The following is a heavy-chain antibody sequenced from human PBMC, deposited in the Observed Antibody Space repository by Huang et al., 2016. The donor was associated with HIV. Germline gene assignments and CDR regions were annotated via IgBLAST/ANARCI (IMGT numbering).Heavy chain of an antibody. D-gene: IGHD3-22*01. V-gene: IGHV3-23*01. CDR2: INGGAYKT. CDR3: AKDGYYHDSSGPYFFDY. Sequence: ASGFSFSNYGMSWVRQVPGKGLKWVSGINGGAYKTYYAESVKGRFTISKDNSKKTLYLQMNSLRVEDTAVYYCAKDGYYHDSSGPYFFDYWGQGTLVTVSS. CDR1: GFSFSNYG. J-gene: IGHJ4*02.